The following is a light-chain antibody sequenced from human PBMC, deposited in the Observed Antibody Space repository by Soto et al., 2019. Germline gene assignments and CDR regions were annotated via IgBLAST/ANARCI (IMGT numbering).Light chain of an antibody. V-gene: IGLV2-14*01. J-gene: IGLJ2*01. CDR1: SSDIGGYKF. Sequence: QSVLTQPASVSGSPGQSITFSCTGTSSDIGGYKFVSWYQQLPGKAPKLIIYDVSNRPSGVSNRFSGSKSGNTASLTISGLQAEDEADDYCSSYTNSGALVVFGGGTKLTVL. CDR3: SSYTNSGALVV. CDR2: DVS.